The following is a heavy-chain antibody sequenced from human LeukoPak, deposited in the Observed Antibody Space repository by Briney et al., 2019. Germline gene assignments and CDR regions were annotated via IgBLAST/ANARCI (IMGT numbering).Heavy chain of an antibody. Sequence: SETLSLTCTVSVGSMSGYFWSWIRQPPGKGLEWIGYIYYCGSTNYNPTLKSRVIISVDTSKNQFSLKLSSVTAADTAVYYCARSITSSWYGDFQHWGQGTLVTVSS. CDR1: VGSMSGYF. V-gene: IGHV4-59*01. J-gene: IGHJ1*01. CDR2: IYYCGST. CDR3: ARSITSSWYGDFQH. D-gene: IGHD6-13*01.